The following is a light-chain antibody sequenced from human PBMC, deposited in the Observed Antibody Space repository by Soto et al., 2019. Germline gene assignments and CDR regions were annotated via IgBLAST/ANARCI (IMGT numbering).Light chain of an antibody. CDR3: AAWDDTLDAQV. V-gene: IGLV1-47*01. J-gene: IGLJ3*02. CDR1: RSNIGRNL. CDR2: RNN. Sequence: QSVLTQSPSASGTPGQRVTISCSGSRSNIGRNLVYWYQHVPGTAPRLLIQRNNERPSGVPDRFSGSKSGTSVSLAISGLRSADEATYYCAAWDDTLDAQVFGGGTQLTVL.